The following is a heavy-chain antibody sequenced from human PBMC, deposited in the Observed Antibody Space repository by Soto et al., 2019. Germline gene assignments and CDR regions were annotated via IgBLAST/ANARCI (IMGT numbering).Heavy chain of an antibody. V-gene: IGHV3-15*01. CDR1: GYAFEVAW. J-gene: IGHJ6*03. CDR3: TTGRRDYYGNSYMDL. D-gene: IGHD3-22*01. CDR2: IKSKPDGGTT. Sequence: EMQLGESGGGLVKPGGSLRLSCAVSGYAFEVAWMNWVRQAPGKGLEWVGRIKSKPDGGTTEYAAPVEGRFTISRDDSTSTLYLQMNSVRTEDTAVYYCTTGRRDYYGNSYMDLWGKGATVTVSS.